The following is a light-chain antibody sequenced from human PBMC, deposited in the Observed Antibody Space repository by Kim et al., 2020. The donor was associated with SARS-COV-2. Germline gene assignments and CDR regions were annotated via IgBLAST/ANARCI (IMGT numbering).Light chain of an antibody. J-gene: IGLJ3*02. CDR1: SDYSRYD. Sequence: ASVKLTCTWSSDYSRYDIAGHQVQAEKGTRYLMKLHSDGSHHKGDGIPDRFSGSSSGAERHLTISSLQSEDEADYYCQTWGPGIRVFGGGTQLIVL. CDR2: LHSDGSH. V-gene: IGLV4-69*01. CDR3: QTWGPGIRV.